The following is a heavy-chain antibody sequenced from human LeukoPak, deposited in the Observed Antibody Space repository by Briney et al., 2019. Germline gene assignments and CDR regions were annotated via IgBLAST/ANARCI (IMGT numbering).Heavy chain of an antibody. CDR3: ARGRLGGSGSYYNVLDY. CDR2: ISYSGST. J-gene: IGHJ4*02. D-gene: IGHD3-10*01. Sequence: SETLSLTCTVSGGSISSYYWSWIRQPPGKGLEWIGYISYSGSTNYNPSLKSRVTISVDTSRDQFSLKLSSVTAADTAVYYCARGRLGGSGSYYNVLDYWGQGTLVTVSS. CDR1: GGSISSYY. V-gene: IGHV4-59*01.